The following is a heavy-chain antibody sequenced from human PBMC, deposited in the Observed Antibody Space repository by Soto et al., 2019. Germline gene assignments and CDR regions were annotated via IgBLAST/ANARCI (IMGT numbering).Heavy chain of an antibody. Sequence: SGGMLSPDRCRVFRLLPVKGLVCIGYIYYSGSTNYNPSLKSRVTISVDTSKNQFSLKLSSVTAADTAVYYCARQDVSRGYRYAYLFDYWGQGTPLTGS. D-gene: IGHD5-18*01. CDR2: IYYSGST. CDR3: ARQDVSRGYRYAYLFDY. J-gene: IGHJ4*02. V-gene: IGHV4-59*08. CDR1: GGMLSPDR.